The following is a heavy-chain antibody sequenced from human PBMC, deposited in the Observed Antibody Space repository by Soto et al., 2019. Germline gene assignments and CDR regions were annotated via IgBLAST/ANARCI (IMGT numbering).Heavy chain of an antibody. CDR1: VFTFSSFS. CDR2: MSSEGGRI. CDR3: VTSRRGDNYDFFD. D-gene: IGHD3-3*01. Sequence: VGSLRLSCSASVFTFSSFSMHWVRQAPGKGLEYVSHMSSEGGRIYYADSVKGRFTISRDNSKNMMYLQMTSLRTDDSAVYYCVTSRRGDNYDFFDWCQGTQVTVSS. J-gene: IGHJ4*02. V-gene: IGHV3-64D*06.